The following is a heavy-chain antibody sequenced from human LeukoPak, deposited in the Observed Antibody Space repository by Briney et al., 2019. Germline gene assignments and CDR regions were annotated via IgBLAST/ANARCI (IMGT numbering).Heavy chain of an antibody. Sequence: SETLSLTCAVSGYSISSGYYWGWIRQPPGKGLEWIGTIYHSGSTSYNPSLKSRVTISVDTSKNQFFLKLSSVTAAGTAVYYCARSGDAYTPNYWGQGTLVTVSS. CDR3: ARSGDAYTPNY. CDR1: GYSISSGYY. CDR2: IYHSGST. V-gene: IGHV4-38-2*01. J-gene: IGHJ4*02. D-gene: IGHD5-24*01.